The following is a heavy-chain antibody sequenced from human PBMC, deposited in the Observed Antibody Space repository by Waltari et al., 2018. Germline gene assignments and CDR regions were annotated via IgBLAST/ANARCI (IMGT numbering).Heavy chain of an antibody. CDR2: IKQDASEK. J-gene: IGHJ5*02. V-gene: IGHV3-7*01. Sequence: FSNSWMSWGRQAPGKGLEGVANIKQDASEKYYVDSVKGRFTISRDNAKNLLFLQMNILRVEDTAVYYCARDSDVGFDRWGQGTLVTVSS. CDR3: ARDSDVGFDR. CDR1: FSNSW.